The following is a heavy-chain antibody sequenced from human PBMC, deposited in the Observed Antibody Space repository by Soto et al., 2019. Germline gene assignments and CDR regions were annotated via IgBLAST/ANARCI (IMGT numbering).Heavy chain of an antibody. V-gene: IGHV1-69*14. CDR2: IVPTVDTS. CDR1: GATFSSYA. D-gene: IGHD5-12*01. Sequence: QVQLVQSGAEVRQPASSVKVSCKTSGATFSSYAITWVRQAPGQGLEWMGGIVPTVDTSTYAQKFQGRVTITADKFTNTVYMELSRLRSDDTAVYYCVRVVAIPGYPDNWGQGTLGTVSS. J-gene: IGHJ4*02. CDR3: VRVVAIPGYPDN.